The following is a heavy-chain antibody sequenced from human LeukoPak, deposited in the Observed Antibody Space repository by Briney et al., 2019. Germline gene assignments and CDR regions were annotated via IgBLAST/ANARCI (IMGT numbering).Heavy chain of an antibody. V-gene: IGHV1-2*06. CDR2: ISPNTGAT. Sequence: ASVKVSCKASGYTFTGYFIHWVRQAPGQGLEWMGRISPNTGATNFAQKFHGRVTMSRDTSINTAYMELSRLTSDDTAVYYCARARARTFAPWGQGTQVTVSS. CDR3: ARARARTFAP. CDR1: GYTFTGYF. J-gene: IGHJ5*02.